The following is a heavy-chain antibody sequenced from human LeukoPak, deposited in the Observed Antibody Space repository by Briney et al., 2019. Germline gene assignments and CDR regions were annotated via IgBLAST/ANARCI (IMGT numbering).Heavy chain of an antibody. Sequence: PGGSLRLSCAASGFTFSSYSMNWVRQAPGKGVEGVSSISSSSRYIYYADSVKGRFTISRDNAKNSLYLQMNSLRAEDTAVYYCARGPKIRGYSYGYYYYYYMDVWGKGTTVTVSS. CDR2: ISSSSRYI. CDR1: GFTFSSYS. V-gene: IGHV3-21*01. J-gene: IGHJ6*03. CDR3: ARGPKIRGYSYGYYYYYYMDV. D-gene: IGHD5-18*01.